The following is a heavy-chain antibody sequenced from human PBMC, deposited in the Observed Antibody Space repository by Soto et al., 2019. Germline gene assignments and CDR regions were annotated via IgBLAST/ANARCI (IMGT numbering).Heavy chain of an antibody. CDR3: ARDLYDFWSCYYGEFDY. V-gene: IGHV1-18*01. CDR1: GYTFTSYG. D-gene: IGHD3-3*01. CDR2: ISAYNGNT. J-gene: IGHJ4*02. Sequence: QVQLVQSGAEVKKPGASVKVSCKASGYTFTSYGISWVRQAPGQGLEWMGWISAYNGNTNYAQKLQGRVTMTTDTSASTAYMELRSLRSDDTAVYYCARDLYDFWSCYYGEFDYWGQGTLVTVSS.